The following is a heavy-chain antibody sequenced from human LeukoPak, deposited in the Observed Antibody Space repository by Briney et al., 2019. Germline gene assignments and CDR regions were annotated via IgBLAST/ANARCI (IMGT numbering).Heavy chain of an antibody. CDR2: IYHSGST. V-gene: IGHV4-38-2*01. D-gene: IGHD7-27*01. Sequence: SETLSLTCAVSGYSISSGYYWGWIRQPPGKGLEWIGSIYHSGSTYYNPSLKSRVTISVDTSKNQFSLKLSSVTAADTAVYYCARRNWGLAFDIWGRGTMVTVSS. J-gene: IGHJ3*02. CDR3: ARRNWGLAFDI. CDR1: GYSISSGYY.